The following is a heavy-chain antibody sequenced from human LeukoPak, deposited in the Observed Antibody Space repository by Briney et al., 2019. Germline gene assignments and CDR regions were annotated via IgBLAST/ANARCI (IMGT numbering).Heavy chain of an antibody. Sequence: HPGGSLRLSCVASGFTFSDSWMSWVRQAPGKGLEWVADIRDDGSQEEYLDSVKGRFTISRDNAKNSLYLQMDSLRAEDTAVYYCATYTNWVAGDIWGQGTTVSVSS. CDR1: GFTFSDSW. CDR3: ATYTNWVAGDI. V-gene: IGHV3-7*01. CDR2: IRDDGSQE. J-gene: IGHJ6*02. D-gene: IGHD7-27*01.